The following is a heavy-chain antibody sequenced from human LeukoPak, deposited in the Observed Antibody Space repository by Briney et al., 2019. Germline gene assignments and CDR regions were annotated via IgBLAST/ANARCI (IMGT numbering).Heavy chain of an antibody. D-gene: IGHD2-2*01. CDR3: ARGRYSSRSGGYYFDI. V-gene: IGHV3-7*01. Sequence: PGGSLRLSCAASGLTGSHNYVSWVRQAPGKGLEWVANIKKDGIEKYYVESVKGRFTISRDNAKNSLSLQMNSLRAEDTAVYYCARGRYSSRSGGYYFDIWGQGTLVTVSS. CDR1: GLTGSHNY. CDR2: IKKDGIEK. J-gene: IGHJ4*02.